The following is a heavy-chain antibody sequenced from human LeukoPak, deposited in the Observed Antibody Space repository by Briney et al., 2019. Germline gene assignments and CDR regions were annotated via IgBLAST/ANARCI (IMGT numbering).Heavy chain of an antibody. Sequence: PSETLSLTCTVSGGSISGYYWSWIRQPPGKGLEWIGYVYYSASTNYNPSLKSRVTISVDTSMKQFSLRLSSVTAADTAVYYCARGGYYDKEAFDMWGQGTMVTVSS. CDR1: GGSISGYY. J-gene: IGHJ3*02. CDR3: ARGGYYDKEAFDM. D-gene: IGHD3-22*01. CDR2: VYYSAST. V-gene: IGHV4-59*01.